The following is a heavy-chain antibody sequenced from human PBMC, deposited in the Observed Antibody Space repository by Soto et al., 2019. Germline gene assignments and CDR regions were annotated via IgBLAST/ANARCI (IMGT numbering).Heavy chain of an antibody. CDR2: ISYDGSNK. D-gene: IGHD4-4*01. V-gene: IGHV3-30-3*01. Sequence: GGSLRLSCAASGFTFSSYAIHWVRQAPGKGLEWVAVISYDGSNKYYADSVKGRFTISRDNSKNTLYLQMNSLRAEDTAVYYCARDGTVTYGMDVWGQGTTVTVSS. CDR1: GFTFSSYA. J-gene: IGHJ6*02. CDR3: ARDGTVTYGMDV.